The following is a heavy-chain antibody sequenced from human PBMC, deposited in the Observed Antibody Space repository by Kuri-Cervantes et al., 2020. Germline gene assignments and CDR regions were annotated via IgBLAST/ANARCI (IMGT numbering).Heavy chain of an antibody. V-gene: IGHV3-30-3*01. J-gene: IGHJ6*02. CDR2: ISYDGSNK. Sequence: SLRLYCAATGFTFSSYAMHWVRQAPGKGLEWVAVISYDGSNKYYADSVKGRFTISRDNSKNTLYLQMNSLRAEDTAVYYCARAMVAAILYGMDVWGQGTTVTVSS. CDR1: GFTFSSYA. D-gene: IGHD5-12*01. CDR3: ARAMVAAILYGMDV.